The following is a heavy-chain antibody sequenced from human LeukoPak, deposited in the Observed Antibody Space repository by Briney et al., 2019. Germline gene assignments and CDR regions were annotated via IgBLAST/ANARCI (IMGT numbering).Heavy chain of an antibody. V-gene: IGHV1-2*02. J-gene: IGHJ5*01. CDR2: INPNSGGT. D-gene: IGHD6-19*01. CDR3: ARGMSSGWFDC. Sequence: ASMKVSCKASGYTFTGYYIHWVRQAPGQGLEWMGWINPNSGGTNYAQKFQGRVTMTSDTSVSTTYMELSRLRSDDTAVYYCARGMSSGWFDCWARVPWSPSPQ. CDR1: GYTFTGYY.